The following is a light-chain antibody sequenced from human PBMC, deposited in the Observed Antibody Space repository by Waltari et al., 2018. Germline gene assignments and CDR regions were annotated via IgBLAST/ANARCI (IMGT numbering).Light chain of an antibody. CDR3: QQYNNWPPYT. J-gene: IGKJ2*01. V-gene: IGKV3D-15*01. Sequence: EIVMTQSPATLSVSPGERATLPCRASQSVSSNLAWYQQKPGQAPRLLIYGAATRATGIPARFSGSGSGTEFTLTISSLQSEDFAVYSCQQYNNWPPYTFGQGTKLEIK. CDR1: QSVSSN. CDR2: GAA.